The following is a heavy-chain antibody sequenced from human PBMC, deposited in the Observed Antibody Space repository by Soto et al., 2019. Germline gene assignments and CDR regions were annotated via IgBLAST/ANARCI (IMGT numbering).Heavy chain of an antibody. CDR1: GLTFSDYY. V-gene: IGHV3-11*06. CDR3: ERDRYTASWFVDQ. CDR2: ISTNNGSGYR. J-gene: IGHJ5*02. D-gene: IGHD3-16*02. Sequence: XVCLRLSCAASGLTFSDYYMTWIRQAPGKGLEWVSYISTNNGSGYRDYADSVRGRFTISRDNARNSLFLHMSSLRAEDTAVYYCERDRYTASWFVDQWGQRTLVTVSS.